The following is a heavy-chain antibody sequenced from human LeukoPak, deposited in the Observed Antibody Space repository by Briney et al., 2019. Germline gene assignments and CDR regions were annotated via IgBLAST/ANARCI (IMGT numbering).Heavy chain of an antibody. D-gene: IGHD3-10*01. J-gene: IGHJ4*02. CDR3: ARDWGARDGSGSYYNGAIDY. CDR1: GYSISSGYY. Sequence: PSETLSLTCAVSGYSISSGYYWGWIRQPPGKGLEWIGSIYHSGSTYYNPSLKSRVTISADTSKNQFSLKLSSVTAADTAVYYCARDWGARDGSGSYYNGAIDYWGQGTLVTVSS. V-gene: IGHV4-38-2*02. CDR2: IYHSGST.